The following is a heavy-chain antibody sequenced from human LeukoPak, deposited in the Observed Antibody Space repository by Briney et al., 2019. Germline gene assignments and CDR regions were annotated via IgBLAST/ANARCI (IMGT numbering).Heavy chain of an antibody. V-gene: IGHV4-31*03. CDR2: IYYSGST. Sequence: SETLSLTGTVSGGSISSGGYYWSWIRQHPGKGLEWIGYIYYSGSTYYNPSLKSRVTISVDTSKNQFSLKLSSVTAAGTAVYYCARDRQEWEPAEDYYYGMDVWGQGTTVTVSS. J-gene: IGHJ6*02. CDR3: ARDRQEWEPAEDYYYGMDV. CDR1: GGSISSGGYY. D-gene: IGHD1-26*01.